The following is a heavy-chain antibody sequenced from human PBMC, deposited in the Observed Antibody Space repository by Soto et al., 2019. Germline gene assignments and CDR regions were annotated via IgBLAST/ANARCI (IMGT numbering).Heavy chain of an antibody. J-gene: IGHJ5*02. V-gene: IGHV4-31*03. Sequence: SETPSLTCTVSGGSITRGGYYWSWIRQHPGKGLEWIGYIYNSGTTYYNPSLKSRVTISVDTSKNQFSLKLTSVTAADTAVYYCARDPAPWGQGTLVTVSS. CDR1: GGSITRGGYY. CDR3: ARDPAP. CDR2: IYNSGTT.